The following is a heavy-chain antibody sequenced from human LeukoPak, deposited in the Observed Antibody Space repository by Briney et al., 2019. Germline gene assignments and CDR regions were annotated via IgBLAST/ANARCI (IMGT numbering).Heavy chain of an antibody. V-gene: IGHV4-34*01. CDR1: GGSFSGYY. CDR3: ARGRQLWPHYFDY. D-gene: IGHD5-18*01. J-gene: IGHJ4*02. Sequence: SETLSLTCAVYGGSFSGYYWSWIRQPPGKGLEWIGEINHSGSTNYNPSLKSRVTISVDTSKNQFSLKLSSVTAADTAVYYCARGRQLWPHYFDYWGQGTLVTVSS. CDR2: INHSGST.